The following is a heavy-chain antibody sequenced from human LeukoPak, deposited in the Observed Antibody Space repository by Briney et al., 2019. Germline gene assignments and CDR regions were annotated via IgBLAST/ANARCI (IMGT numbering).Heavy chain of an antibody. Sequence: WGSLRLSCVASAITTSKHWMHWVRQAPGKGLVWVSRINSDGSTISYADSVKGRFTISRDTAENTLYLQMNSLTTEDPAIYYCTRAAAGGYDYWGQGTLVTVSS. J-gene: IGHJ4*02. CDR2: INSDGSTI. V-gene: IGHV3-74*01. D-gene: IGHD6-25*01. CDR3: TRAAAGGYDY. CDR1: AITTSKHW.